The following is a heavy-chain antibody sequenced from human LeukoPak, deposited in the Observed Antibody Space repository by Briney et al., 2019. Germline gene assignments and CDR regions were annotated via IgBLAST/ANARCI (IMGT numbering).Heavy chain of an antibody. D-gene: IGHD6-25*01. J-gene: IGHJ4*02. CDR3: AKAGGSGHFDY. V-gene: IGHV3-30*18. CDR2: ISYDGSNK. Sequence: GGSLRLSCAASGFTFSSYGMLWVRQAPGKGLGGVGVISYDGSNKYYADSVKGRFTISRDNSKNTLYLQMNSLRAEDTAVYYCAKAGGSGHFDYWGQETLVTVSS. CDR1: GFTFSSYG.